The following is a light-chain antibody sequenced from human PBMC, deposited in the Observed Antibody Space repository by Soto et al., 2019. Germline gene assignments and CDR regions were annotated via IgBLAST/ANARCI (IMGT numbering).Light chain of an antibody. CDR2: KAS. V-gene: IGKV1-5*03. J-gene: IGKJ1*01. Sequence: DIQMTQSPSTLSASVGDRVTITCRASQSISSWLAWYQQKPGKAPKLLIYKASSLESGVPSRFSGSGSGTEFTLTISSLQPDDFATYYCQQYNSYSPWWTFGQGAKVDIK. CDR3: QQYNSYSPWWT. CDR1: QSISSW.